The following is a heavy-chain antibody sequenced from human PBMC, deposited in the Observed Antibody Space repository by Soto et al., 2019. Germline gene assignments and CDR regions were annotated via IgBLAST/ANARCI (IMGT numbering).Heavy chain of an antibody. CDR2: IDPSESYI. CDR1: GYSFTSLW. CDR3: ASPRRRDGDNDYYCGMDV. V-gene: IGHV5-10-1*01. J-gene: IGHJ6*02. Sequence: GESLKISCQGSGYSFTSLWISWGRQMPGKGLEWMGRIDPSESYINSSPSFRGQVTNSADKSISTAYLKWSSLKASDTAMFYCASPRRRDGDNDYYCGMDVWGQGTTVTV. D-gene: IGHD3-16*01.